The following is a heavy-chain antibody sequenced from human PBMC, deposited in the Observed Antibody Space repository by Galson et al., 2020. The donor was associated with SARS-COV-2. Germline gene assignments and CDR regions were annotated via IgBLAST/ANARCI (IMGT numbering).Heavy chain of an antibody. CDR2: VHYSGST. J-gene: IGHJ3*01. CDR3: ARGRNVVITLGAFDS. V-gene: IGHV4-61*03. CDR1: GDSVTSGNAY. D-gene: IGHD3-16*01. Sequence: ASETLSLTCSVSGDSVTSGNAYWSWMRQPPGKGLEWIGFVHYSGSTNYNPSLKSRVTISLDTPKNHFSLKLTSVTAADTAFYFCARGRNVVITLGAFDSWGQGTVVTVSS.